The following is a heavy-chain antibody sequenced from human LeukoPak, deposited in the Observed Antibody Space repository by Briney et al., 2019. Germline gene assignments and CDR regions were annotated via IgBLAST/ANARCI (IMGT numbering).Heavy chain of an antibody. D-gene: IGHD2-21*02. CDR3: AKESLAQVVTALFYYYYGMDV. CDR2: SRDKAQSYTT. J-gene: IGHJ6*02. V-gene: IGHV3-72*01. Sequence: GGSLRLSCAASEFTVSDHYIDRVRQAPGKGLEWVGRSRDKAQSYTTEYAASVKGRFTISRDDSENSLYLQMNSLRAEDTAVYYCAKESLAQVVTALFYYYYGMDVWGQGTTVTVSS. CDR1: EFTVSDHY.